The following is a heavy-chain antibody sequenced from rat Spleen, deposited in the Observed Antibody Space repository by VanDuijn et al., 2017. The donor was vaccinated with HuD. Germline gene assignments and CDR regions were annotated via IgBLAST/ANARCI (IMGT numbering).Heavy chain of an antibody. D-gene: IGHD5-1*01. J-gene: IGHJ4*01. CDR1: GFSLTSYN. V-gene: IGHV2-45*01. CDR2: MWSGGST. Sequence: QVQLKESGPGLVQPSETLSLTCTVSGFSLTSYNVHWVRQPPGKGLEWMGVMWSGGSTDYNSALKSRLSISRDTSKSQVLLKMNSLQTEDTAIYYCTRAPGKGYVMDAWGQGTAVTVSS. CDR3: TRAPGKGYVMDA.